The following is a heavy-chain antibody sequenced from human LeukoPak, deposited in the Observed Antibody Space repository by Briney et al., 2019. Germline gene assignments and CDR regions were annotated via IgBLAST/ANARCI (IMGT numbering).Heavy chain of an antibody. CDR2: ISAYNGNT. CDR1: GGTFSSYA. CDR3: ARVGAVQYYDFWSGYYKGGFDY. Sequence: ASVKVSCKASGGTFSSYAISWVRQAPGQGLEWMGWISAYNGNTNYAQKLQGRVTMTTDTSTSTAYMELRSLRSDDTAVYYCARVGAVQYYDFWSGYYKGGFDYWGQGTLVTVSS. J-gene: IGHJ4*02. V-gene: IGHV1-18*01. D-gene: IGHD3-3*01.